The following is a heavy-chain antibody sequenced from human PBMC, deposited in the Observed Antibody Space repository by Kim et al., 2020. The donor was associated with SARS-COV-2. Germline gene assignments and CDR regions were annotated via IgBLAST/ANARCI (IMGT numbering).Heavy chain of an antibody. Sequence: GGSLRLSCAASGFTFSSYGMHWVRQAPGKGLEWVAVISYDGSNKYYADSVKGRFTISRDNSKNTLYLQMNSLRAEDTAVYYCARASYYYDSSGYQYYFDYWGQGTLVTVSS. V-gene: IGHV3-30*03. CDR1: GFTFSSYG. D-gene: IGHD3-22*01. CDR3: ARASYYYDSSGYQYYFDY. CDR2: ISYDGSNK. J-gene: IGHJ4*02.